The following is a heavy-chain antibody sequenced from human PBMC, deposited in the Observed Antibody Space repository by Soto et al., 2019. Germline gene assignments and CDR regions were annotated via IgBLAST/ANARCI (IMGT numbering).Heavy chain of an antibody. J-gene: IGHJ3*02. V-gene: IGHV4-59*01. CDR3: ARGGPIQLWLGTFDI. CDR2: IYYSGST. Sequence: SQTLSLTCTVSGGSIISDYWSWILQPPGKGLEWIGYIYYSGSTNYNPSLKSRVTISVDTSKNQFSLKLSSVTAADTAVYYCARGGPIQLWLGTFDIWGQGTMVT. CDR1: GGSIISDY. D-gene: IGHD5-18*01.